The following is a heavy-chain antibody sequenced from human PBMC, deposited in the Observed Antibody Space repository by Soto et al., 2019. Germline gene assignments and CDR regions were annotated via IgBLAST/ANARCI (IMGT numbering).Heavy chain of an antibody. D-gene: IGHD6-13*01. CDR2: IDWDDDK. Sequence: SGPTLVNPTQTLTLTCTFSGFSLSTSGMRVSWIRQPPGKALEWLARIDWDDDKFYSTSLKTRLTISKDTSKNQVVLTMTNMDPVDTATYYCARIRGSSWSPDVWGQGTTVTVSS. J-gene: IGHJ6*02. CDR1: GFSLSTSGMR. CDR3: ARIRGSSWSPDV. V-gene: IGHV2-70*04.